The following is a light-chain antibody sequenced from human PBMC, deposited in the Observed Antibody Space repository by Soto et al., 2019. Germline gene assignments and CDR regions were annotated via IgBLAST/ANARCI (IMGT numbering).Light chain of an antibody. CDR2: DAS. CDR3: QQRSSWPPIT. J-gene: IGKJ4*01. V-gene: IGKV3-11*01. Sequence: EIVLTQSPGTLSLSPGERATLSCRASQSVSSGYLAWYQQKPGQAPRLLIYDASNRPTGIPARFTGSGSGTDFNLTISSLEPEDFAVYYCQQRSSWPPITFGGGTKVDIK. CDR1: QSVSSGY.